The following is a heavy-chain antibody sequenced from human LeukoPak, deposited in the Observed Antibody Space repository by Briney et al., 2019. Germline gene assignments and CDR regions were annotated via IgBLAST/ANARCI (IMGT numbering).Heavy chain of an antibody. V-gene: IGHV3-7*01. CDR3: ARHGSRRGAWFDP. D-gene: IGHD3-10*01. CDR1: GFTFNTNW. Sequence: AGSLRLSCAASGFTFNTNWMNWVRQAPGKVLEWVANIKQVGSEKSYVDSVKGRFTISRDNAKNSLYLQMNSLRAEDTAVYYCARHGSRRGAWFDPWGQGTLVTVSS. J-gene: IGHJ5*02. CDR2: IKQVGSEK.